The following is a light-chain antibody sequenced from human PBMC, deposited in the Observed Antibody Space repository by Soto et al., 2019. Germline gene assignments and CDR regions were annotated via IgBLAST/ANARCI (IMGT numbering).Light chain of an antibody. Sequence: DIQMTQSPSSLSASVGDRVTITCRASQSISNYLNWYQQKPGKAPNLLIYAVSNLQSGVPSRFSGSGSVTDFTLTISSLQPEDFATYYCQQSYSTPPTFGGGTKVEIK. CDR2: AVS. CDR1: QSISNY. J-gene: IGKJ4*01. CDR3: QQSYSTPPT. V-gene: IGKV1-39*01.